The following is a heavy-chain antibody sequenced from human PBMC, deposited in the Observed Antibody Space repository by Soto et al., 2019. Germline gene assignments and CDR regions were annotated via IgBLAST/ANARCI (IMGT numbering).Heavy chain of an antibody. CDR3: ATTSGIAAAGTNDAFDI. J-gene: IGHJ3*02. CDR1: GYSFPKYY. Sequence: GESLKISCKGSGYSFPKYYIGWVRQMPGKDLEWMAIIYPDDSDTRYSPSFQGQVTISADKSISTAYLQWSSLKASDTAMYYCATTSGIAAAGTNDAFDIWGQGTMVTVSS. D-gene: IGHD6-13*01. CDR2: IYPDDSDT. V-gene: IGHV5-51*01.